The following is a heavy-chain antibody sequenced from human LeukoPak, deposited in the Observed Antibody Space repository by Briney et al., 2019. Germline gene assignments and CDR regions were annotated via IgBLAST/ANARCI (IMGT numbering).Heavy chain of an antibody. Sequence: AGGSLRLSCAASGFTFDDYAMHWVRQAPGKGLEWVSGISWNSGSIGYADSVKGRFTISRDNSKNSLYLQMNSLRTEDTALYYCAKGAGYYYYYMDVWGKGTTVTISS. V-gene: IGHV3-9*01. CDR3: AKGAGYYYYYMDV. CDR2: ISWNSGSI. CDR1: GFTFDDYA. J-gene: IGHJ6*03.